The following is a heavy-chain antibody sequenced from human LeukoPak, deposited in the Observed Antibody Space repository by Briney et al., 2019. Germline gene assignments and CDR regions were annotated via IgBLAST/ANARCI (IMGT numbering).Heavy chain of an antibody. J-gene: IGHJ3*02. D-gene: IGHD6-19*01. V-gene: IGHV4-59*08. CDR2: VSDSGST. Sequence: PSETLSLTCTVSGGSISSYYWCWIRQPPGKGLEWIGYVSDSGSTNYNPSLKSRVSISVDTSKNQFSLKLSSVTAADTAVYHCVRQPILGSGWYPDVFDIWGQGTMVTVSS. CDR1: GGSISSYY. CDR3: VRQPILGSGWYPDVFDI.